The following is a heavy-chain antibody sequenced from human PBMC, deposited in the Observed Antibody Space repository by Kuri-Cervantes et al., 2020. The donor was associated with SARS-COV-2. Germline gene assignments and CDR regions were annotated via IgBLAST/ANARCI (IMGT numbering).Heavy chain of an antibody. V-gene: IGHV4-34*01. D-gene: IGHD2-2*01. Sequence: SETLSLTCAVYGGSFSGYYWSWIRQPPGKGLEWIGEINHSGSTNYNPSLKSRVTISVDTSKNQFSLKLSSVTAADTAVYYCARGQYCSSTSCHYRGYFQHWGQGTLVTVSS. J-gene: IGHJ1*01. CDR3: ARGQYCSSTSCHYRGYFQH. CDR1: GGSFSGYY. CDR2: INHSGST.